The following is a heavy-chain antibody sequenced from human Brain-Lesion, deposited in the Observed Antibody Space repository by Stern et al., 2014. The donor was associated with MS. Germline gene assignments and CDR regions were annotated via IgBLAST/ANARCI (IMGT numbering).Heavy chain of an antibody. D-gene: IGHD4-17*01. Sequence: VQLVESGAEVKKPGSSVKVSCQASGNTFTNRDLHWVRQAPGQALEWMGWITPFTGDTNYAQNFQDRVTITMDRSMSTAYMDLSSLRSDDTAISFCAEGGSYGFVYWGQGTLVTVSS. V-gene: IGHV1-45*02. CDR3: AEGGSYGFVY. CDR1: GNTFTNRD. J-gene: IGHJ4*02. CDR2: ITPFTGDT.